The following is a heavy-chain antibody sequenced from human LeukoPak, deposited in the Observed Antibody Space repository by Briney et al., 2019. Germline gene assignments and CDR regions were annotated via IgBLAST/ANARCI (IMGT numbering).Heavy chain of an antibody. CDR2: INHSGST. V-gene: IGHV4-34*01. Sequence: PSETLSLTCAVYGGSFSGYYWSWIRQPPGKGLEWIGEINHSGSTNYNPSLKSRVTISVDTSKNQFSLKLSSVTAADTAVYYCARATITIFGVVIISRPYYFDYWGQGTLVTVSS. CDR3: ARATITIFGVVIISRPYYFDY. CDR1: GGSFSGYY. J-gene: IGHJ4*02. D-gene: IGHD3-3*01.